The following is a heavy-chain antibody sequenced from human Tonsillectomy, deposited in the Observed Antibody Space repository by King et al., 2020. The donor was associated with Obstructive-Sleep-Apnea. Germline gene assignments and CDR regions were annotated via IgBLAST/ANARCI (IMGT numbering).Heavy chain of an antibody. Sequence: VQLVQSGGGLVQPGGSLRLSVAASGFTFSSYSMNWVLQAPGTGLEWVSYISSSSNTIYYADSVKGRFTISRDNAKNSLYLQMNSLRAEDTAVYYCARGSRITMVRGVIDYWGQGTLVTVSS. CDR2: ISSSSNTI. J-gene: IGHJ4*02. D-gene: IGHD3-10*01. CDR3: ARGSRITMVRGVIDY. V-gene: IGHV3-48*04. CDR1: GFTFSSYS.